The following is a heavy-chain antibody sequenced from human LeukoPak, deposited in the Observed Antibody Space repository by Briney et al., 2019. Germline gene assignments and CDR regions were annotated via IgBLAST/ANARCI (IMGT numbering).Heavy chain of an antibody. J-gene: IGHJ4*02. D-gene: IGHD2-15*01. V-gene: IGHV3-11*01. CDR1: GFTFSDYY. CDR2: ISLSGSTV. Sequence: GGSLRLSCAASGFTFSDYYMSWIRQAPGKGLEWVSYISLSGSTVYYSDSVKGRFTISRDNAKKSLYRQMNSLRAEDTALYLCARYTLECSGSSCYSYFFDNWGQGTLVTVSS. CDR3: ARYTLECSGSSCYSYFFDN.